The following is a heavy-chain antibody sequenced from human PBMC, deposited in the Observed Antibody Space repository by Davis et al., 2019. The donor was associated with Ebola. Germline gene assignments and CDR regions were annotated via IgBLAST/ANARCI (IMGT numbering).Heavy chain of an antibody. CDR2: VLHTGVT. CDR3: ARDNYFDSRGYYRLDY. D-gene: IGHD3-22*01. J-gene: IGHJ4*02. Sequence: PSETLSLTCSVSGGSIGSYYWTWIRQPPGKGLEWIGYVLHTGVTFYNPDLKSRVSISVDTSKNQFSLKLSSVTAADTAVYYCARDNYFDSRGYYRLDYWGQGTLVTVSS. CDR1: GGSIGSYY. V-gene: IGHV4-59*01.